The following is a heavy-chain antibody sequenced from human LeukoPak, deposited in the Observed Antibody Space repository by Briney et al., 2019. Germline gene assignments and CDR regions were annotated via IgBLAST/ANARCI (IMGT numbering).Heavy chain of an antibody. CDR3: AKAVVMTYYYDSSGYCFDY. D-gene: IGHD3-22*01. J-gene: IGHJ4*02. Sequence: PGGSLRLSCAASGFTFSSYAMRWVRQAPGKGLEWVSAISGSGGSTYYADSVKGRFTISRDNSKNTLYLQTNSLRAEDTDVYYCAKAVVMTYYYDSSGYCFDYWGQGALVTVSS. CDR2: ISGSGGST. V-gene: IGHV3-23*01. CDR1: GFTFSSYA.